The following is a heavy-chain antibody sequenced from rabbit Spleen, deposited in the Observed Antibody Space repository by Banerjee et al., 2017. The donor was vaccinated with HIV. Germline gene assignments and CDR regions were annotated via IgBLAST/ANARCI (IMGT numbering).Heavy chain of an antibody. D-gene: IGHD1-1*01. J-gene: IGHJ6*01. V-gene: IGHV1S45*01. CDR1: GFSFSGNSY. Sequence: QEQLVESGGGLVRPEGSLKLSCTASGFSFSGNSYMCWVRQAPGKGLEWIACIDTGSSGFTYFASWAKGRFTISKTSSTTVTLQMTSLTAADTATYFCARDTSSSFSSYGMDLWGPGTPVTVS. CDR2: IDTGSSGFT. CDR3: ARDTSSSFSSYGMDL.